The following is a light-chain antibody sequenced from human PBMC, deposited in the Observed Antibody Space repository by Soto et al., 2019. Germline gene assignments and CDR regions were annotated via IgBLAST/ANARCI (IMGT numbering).Light chain of an antibody. CDR2: AAS. J-gene: IGKJ2*01. CDR3: LQHNTYPYS. V-gene: IGKV1-17*01. Sequence: DIQMTQSPSSLPASVGDRVTIICRASQGIRNDLGWYQQKPGKAPKRLIYAASSLDGGVPSRFSGSGSVKEFILTISSLHPEDFATYDCLQHNTYPYSFGQVIKLEIK. CDR1: QGIRND.